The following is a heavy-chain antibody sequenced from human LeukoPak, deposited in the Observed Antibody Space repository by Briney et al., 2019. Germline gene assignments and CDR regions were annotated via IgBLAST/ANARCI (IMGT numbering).Heavy chain of an antibody. CDR2: IYPGDSDT. Sequence: PGESLKISCKGSGYSFTTYWIGWVRRMPGKGREWMGIIYPGDSDTRYNPSFQGQVTISADKSIHTAYLHWSSLKASDTANYYCARRGFSSEEYDFWGQGTLVTVSS. CDR3: ARRGFSSEEYDF. CDR1: GYSFTTYW. D-gene: IGHD5-18*01. V-gene: IGHV5-51*01. J-gene: IGHJ4*02.